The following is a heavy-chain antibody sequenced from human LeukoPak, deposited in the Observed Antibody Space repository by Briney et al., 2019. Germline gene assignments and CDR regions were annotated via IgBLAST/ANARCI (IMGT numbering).Heavy chain of an antibody. J-gene: IGHJ5*02. Sequence: KPSETLSLTCTVSGGSISSSSYYWGWIRQPPGKGLEWIGSIYYSGSTYYNPSLKSRVTISVDTSKNQFSLKLSSVTAADTAVYYCARASPYSSSWYAVGTNWFDPWGQGTLVTVSS. CDR1: GGSISSSSYY. CDR3: ARASPYSSSWYAVGTNWFDP. V-gene: IGHV4-39*07. D-gene: IGHD6-13*01. CDR2: IYYSGST.